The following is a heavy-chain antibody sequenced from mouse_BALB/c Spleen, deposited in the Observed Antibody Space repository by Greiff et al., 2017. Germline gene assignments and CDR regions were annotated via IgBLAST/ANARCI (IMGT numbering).Heavy chain of an antibody. CDR3: ARGLLEGFAY. CDR2: ISSGGGST. J-gene: IGHJ3*01. Sequence: EVQVVESGGGLVKPGGSLKLSCAASGFAFSSYDMSWVRQTPEKRLEWVAYISSGGGSTYYPDSVKGRFTISRDNARNILYLQMSSLRSEDTAMYYCARGLLEGFAYWGQGTLVTVSA. CDR1: GFAFSSYD. D-gene: IGHD2-14*01. V-gene: IGHV5-12-1*01.